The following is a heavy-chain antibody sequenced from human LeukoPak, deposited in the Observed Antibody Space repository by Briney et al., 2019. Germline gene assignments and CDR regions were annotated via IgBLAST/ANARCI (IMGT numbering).Heavy chain of an antibody. D-gene: IGHD3-22*01. J-gene: IGHJ3*02. CDR3: ARGPYSYDSSGAFDI. CDR1: GGSISSYY. Sequence: SETLSLTCTVSGGSISSYYWSWIRQPAGKGLEWIGRISRSGSTNYNPSLKSRVTISVDTSKNQFSLKLSSVTAADTAVYFCARGPYSYDSSGAFDIWGQGTMVTASS. V-gene: IGHV4-4*07. CDR2: ISRSGST.